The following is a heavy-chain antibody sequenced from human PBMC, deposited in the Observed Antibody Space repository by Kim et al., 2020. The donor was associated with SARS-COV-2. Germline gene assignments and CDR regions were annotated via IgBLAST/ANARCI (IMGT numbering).Heavy chain of an antibody. CDR3: ASWAHSSGWSY. V-gene: IGHV1-3*01. J-gene: IGHJ4*02. Sequence: TKYSQKFQGRVTITRDTSASTAYMELSSLRSEDTAVYYCASWAHSSGWSYWGQGTLVTVSS. D-gene: IGHD6-19*01. CDR2: T.